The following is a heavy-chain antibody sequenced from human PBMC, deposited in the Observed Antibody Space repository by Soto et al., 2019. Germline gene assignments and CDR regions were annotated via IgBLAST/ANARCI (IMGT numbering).Heavy chain of an antibody. Sequence: EVQLLESGGGLVQPGGSLRLSGAASGLTFNSYAMTWFRQAPGRGLEWVSGVDGSGFTSYHADSVKGRFTISRDNSKNTLYLQMNSLRAEDTAVYYCAKALGLYCGGDCFDAFDVWGQGAMVSVSS. D-gene: IGHD2-21*02. CDR3: AKALGLYCGGDCFDAFDV. J-gene: IGHJ3*01. V-gene: IGHV3-23*01. CDR2: VDGSGFTS. CDR1: GLTFNSYA.